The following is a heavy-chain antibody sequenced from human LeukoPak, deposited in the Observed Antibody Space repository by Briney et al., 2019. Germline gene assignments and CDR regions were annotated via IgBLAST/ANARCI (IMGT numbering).Heavy chain of an antibody. CDR3: ATDRSIPVATSIGGG. V-gene: IGHV1-69-2*01. D-gene: IGHD5-12*01. CDR1: GYTFTDYY. CDR2: VDTEDGET. Sequence: ASVKISCKVSGYTFTDYYMHWVQQAPRKRLEWMGLVDTEDGETIYAEKFQGRVTITADTSTDTAYMELSSLRSEDTAVYYCATDRSIPVATSIGGGWGQGTLVTVSS. J-gene: IGHJ4*02.